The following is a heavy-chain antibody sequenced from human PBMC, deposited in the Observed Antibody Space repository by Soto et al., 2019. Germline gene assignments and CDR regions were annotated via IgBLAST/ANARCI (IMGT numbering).Heavy chain of an antibody. CDR1: GYSFTSYW. V-gene: IGHV5-51*01. D-gene: IGHD4-17*01. Sequence: GESLKISCKGSGYSFTSYWIGWVRQMPGKGLEWMGIIYPGESDTTYSPSFQGQVTISADKSISTAYLQWSSLKAADTAVYYCARDLPMTTVTTRVIYYYGMDVWGQGTTVTVSS. CDR2: IYPGESDT. J-gene: IGHJ6*02. CDR3: ARDLPMTTVTTRVIYYYGMDV.